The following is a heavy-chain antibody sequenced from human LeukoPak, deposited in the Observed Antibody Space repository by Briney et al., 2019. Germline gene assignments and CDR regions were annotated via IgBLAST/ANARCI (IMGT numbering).Heavy chain of an antibody. CDR3: ARGFQEMATTHFFDY. CDR2: INHSGST. Sequence: SETLSLTCAVYGGSFSGCYWSWIRQPPGKGLEWIGEINHSGSTNYNPSLKSRVTISVDTSKNQFSLKLSSVTAADTAVYYCARGFQEMATTHFFDYWGQGTLVTVSS. V-gene: IGHV4-34*01. CDR1: GGSFSGCY. J-gene: IGHJ4*02. D-gene: IGHD5-24*01.